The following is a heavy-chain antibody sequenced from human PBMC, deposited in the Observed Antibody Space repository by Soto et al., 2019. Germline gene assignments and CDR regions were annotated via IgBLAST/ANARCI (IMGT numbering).Heavy chain of an antibody. CDR3: AKKEEYDSVWGKLPLD. V-gene: IGHV3-23*01. J-gene: IGHJ4*03. CDR2: INGRGDDT. CDR1: GFTFKNYA. D-gene: IGHD3-16*01. Sequence: PGGSLRLSCGASGFTFKNYAMSWVRQAPGKGLEWVSSINGRGDDTYYADSVKGRFIIFRDNSRNTLSLQMDSLRVEDTARYYCAKKEEYDSVWGKLPLDWGQGTLVTVSS.